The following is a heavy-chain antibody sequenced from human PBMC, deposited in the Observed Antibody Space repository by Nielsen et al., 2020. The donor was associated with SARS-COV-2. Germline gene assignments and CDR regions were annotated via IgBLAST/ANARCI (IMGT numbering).Heavy chain of an antibody. D-gene: IGHD2-2*01. J-gene: IGHJ6*02. CDR3: AKGSDCSSTSCPVDYYYGMDV. Sequence: GGSLRLSCAVSGFTFSSYSMHWVRQAPGKGLEWMAVISNDGKNEYYADSVKGRFTISRDISKNTLYLQMNSLRAEDTAVYYCAKGSDCSSTSCPVDYYYGMDVWGQGTTVTVSS. V-gene: IGHV3-30*04. CDR2: ISNDGKNE. CDR1: GFTFSSYS.